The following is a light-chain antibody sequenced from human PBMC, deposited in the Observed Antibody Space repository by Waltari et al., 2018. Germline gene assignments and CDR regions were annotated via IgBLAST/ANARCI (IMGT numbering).Light chain of an antibody. J-gene: IGLJ3*02. CDR3: QSFDSNVRGGVV. CDR1: SSNIGAGHD. V-gene: IGLV1-40*01. CDR2: GNN. Sequence: QSILTQPTSVSGAPGQRVTISCTGSSSNIGAGHDVHWYQAFPGTAPKLLIYGNNKRPSVVPDRFSGSKSGSSASLAINGLQAEDEADYYCQSFDSNVRGGVVFGGGTKVTVL.